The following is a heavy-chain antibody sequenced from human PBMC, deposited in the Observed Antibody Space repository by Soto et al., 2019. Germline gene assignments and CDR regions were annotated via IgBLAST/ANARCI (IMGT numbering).Heavy chain of an antibody. CDR2: IYYSGST. Sequence: QVQLQESGPGLVKPSQTLSLTCTVSGGSISSGGYYWNWIRQPTGQGLEWIGYIYYSGSTYYNPSLKSRVTISVDTSKNQFSLKLSSVAAADTAVYYCARGTVEGDSDYWGQGTLVTVSS. CDR3: ARGTVEGDSDY. J-gene: IGHJ4*02. V-gene: IGHV4-30-4*01. CDR1: GGSISSGGYY. D-gene: IGHD4-17*01.